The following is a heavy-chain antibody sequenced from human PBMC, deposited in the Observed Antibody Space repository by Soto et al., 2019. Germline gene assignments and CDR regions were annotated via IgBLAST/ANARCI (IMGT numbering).Heavy chain of an antibody. CDR1: GYSFTSYW. V-gene: IGHV5-10-1*01. Sequence: GESLKISCKGSGYSFTSYWISWVRQMPGKGLEWMGRIDPSDSYTNYSPSFQGHVTISADKSISTAYLQWSSLKASDTAMYYRARLPDVYCSSTSCYNNWFDPWGQGTLVTVSS. CDR3: ARLPDVYCSSTSCYNNWFDP. CDR2: IDPSDSYT. D-gene: IGHD2-2*02. J-gene: IGHJ5*02.